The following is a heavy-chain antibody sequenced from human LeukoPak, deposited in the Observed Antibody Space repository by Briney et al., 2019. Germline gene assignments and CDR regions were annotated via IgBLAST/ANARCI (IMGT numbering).Heavy chain of an antibody. CDR2: IYYSGST. J-gene: IGHJ4*02. CDR3: ARGPIAAAGTRPRVFDY. V-gene: IGHV4-59*12. D-gene: IGHD6-13*01. Sequence: PSETLSLTCTVSGGSISSYYWSWIRQPPGKGLEWIGYIYYSGSTNYNPSLKSRVTISVDTSKNQFSLKLSSVTAADTAVYYCARGPIAAAGTRPRVFDYWGQGTLVTVSS. CDR1: GGSISSYY.